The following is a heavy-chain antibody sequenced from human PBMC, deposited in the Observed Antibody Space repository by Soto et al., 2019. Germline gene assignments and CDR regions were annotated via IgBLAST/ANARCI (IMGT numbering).Heavy chain of an antibody. V-gene: IGHV4-39*01. Sequence: PSETLSLTCTVSGGSISSSSYYWGWIRQPPGKGLEWIGSIYYSGSTYYNPSLKSRVTISVDTSKNQFSLKLSSVTAADTAVYYCARRGCGGDCYHPIRHYFDYWGQGTLVTVSS. CDR2: IYYSGST. CDR1: GGSISSSSYY. CDR3: ARRGCGGDCYHPIRHYFDY. J-gene: IGHJ4*02. D-gene: IGHD2-21*02.